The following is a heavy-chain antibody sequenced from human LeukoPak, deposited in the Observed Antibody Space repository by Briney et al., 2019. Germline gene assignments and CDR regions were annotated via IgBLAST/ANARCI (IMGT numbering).Heavy chain of an antibody. Sequence: GGSLRLSCAASGFTFSSYTMNWVRQAPGKGLEWVSIISSGSSYIHYADSVKGRFTISRDNAKNSLYLQMNSLRAEDTAVYYCARGGILITFGAIDYWGQGTLVTVSS. CDR2: ISSGSSYI. V-gene: IGHV3-21*01. D-gene: IGHD3-16*01. CDR1: GFTFSSYT. CDR3: ARGGILITFGAIDY. J-gene: IGHJ4*02.